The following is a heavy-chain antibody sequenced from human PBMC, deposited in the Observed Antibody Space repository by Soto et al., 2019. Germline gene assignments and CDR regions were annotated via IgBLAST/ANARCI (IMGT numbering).Heavy chain of an antibody. V-gene: IGHV3-23*01. CDR2: LSDSGISI. J-gene: IGHJ4*02. D-gene: IGHD6-13*01. Sequence: EVQLLESGGGLVQPGGSLRLSCTASGFTFSSHAMTWVRQAPGKGLEWVSGLSDSGISIYYADSVKGRFTISRANSKNTLYLQTHTLRAEDTAVYYCAKVSSSWYAGFFDLWGQGTLVTVSS. CDR1: GFTFSSHA. CDR3: AKVSSSWYAGFFDL.